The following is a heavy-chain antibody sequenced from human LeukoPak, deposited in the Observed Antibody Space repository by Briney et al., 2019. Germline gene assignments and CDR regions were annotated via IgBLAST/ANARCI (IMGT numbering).Heavy chain of an antibody. CDR3: AKSPQAYYYDSSGYYYDDY. CDR1: GFTFTSYG. J-gene: IGHJ4*02. D-gene: IGHD3-22*01. Sequence: GGSLRLSCAASGFTFTSYGMSWVRQAPGKGLEWVSAISGSGGSTYYADSVKGRFTISRDNSKNTLYLQMNSLRAEDTAVYYCAKSPQAYYYDSSGYYYDDYWGQGTLVTVSS. CDR2: ISGSGGST. V-gene: IGHV3-23*01.